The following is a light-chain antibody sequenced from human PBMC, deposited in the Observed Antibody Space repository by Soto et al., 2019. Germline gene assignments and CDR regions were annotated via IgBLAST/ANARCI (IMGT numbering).Light chain of an antibody. CDR2: SAS. CDR1: QGVTTD. Sequence: AIQLTQYPSSLSASVGDRVTITCRASQGVTTDLGWYQQQPGKAPRLLIYSASSLQTGVPSRFSGHGSGTDFTLTIDSLQPEDFATYYCLQDYTYPRTFGGGTRVEIK. V-gene: IGKV1-6*01. J-gene: IGKJ4*01. CDR3: LQDYTYPRT.